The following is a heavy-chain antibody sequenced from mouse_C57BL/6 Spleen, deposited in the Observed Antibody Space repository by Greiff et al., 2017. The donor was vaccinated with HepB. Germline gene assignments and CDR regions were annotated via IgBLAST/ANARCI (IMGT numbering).Heavy chain of an antibody. V-gene: IGHV14-4*01. CDR3: TTGSREFAY. J-gene: IGHJ3*01. CDR1: GFNIKDDY. D-gene: IGHD1-1*01. CDR2: IDPENGDT. Sequence: DVHLVESGAELVRPGASVKLSCTASGFNIKDDYMHWVKQRPEQGLEWIGWIDPENGDTEYASKFQGKATITADTSSNTAYLQLSSLTSEATAVYYCTTGSREFAYWGQGTLVTVSA.